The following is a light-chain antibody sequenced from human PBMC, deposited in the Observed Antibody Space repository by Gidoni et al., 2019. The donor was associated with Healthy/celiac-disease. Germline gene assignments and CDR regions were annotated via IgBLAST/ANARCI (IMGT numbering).Light chain of an antibody. J-gene: IGLJ2*01. CDR3: SSYTSSSTLVV. CDR1: SSDVGGYNY. V-gene: IGLV2-14*03. CDR2: DVS. Sequence: QSALTQPASVSGSPGQSITISGTGTSSDVGGYNYVSWYQHHPGKAPKLMIYDVSNRPSGVSNRCSGSKSGNTASLTISGLQAEDEADYYCSSYTSSSTLVVFGGGTKLTVL.